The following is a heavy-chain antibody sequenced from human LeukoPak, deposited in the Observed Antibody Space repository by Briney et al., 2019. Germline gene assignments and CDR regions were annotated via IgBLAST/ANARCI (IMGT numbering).Heavy chain of an antibody. D-gene: IGHD4-11*01. J-gene: IGHJ4*02. CDR2: IKQDGSEK. Sequence: PGGSLRLSCAASGFTFSSYWITWVRQAPGKGLEWVANIKQDGSEKYYVDSVKGRFTISRDNAKHSLYLQMNSLRAEDTAVYYCARDYSNRFDYWGQGTLVTVSS. V-gene: IGHV3-7*01. CDR3: ARDYSNRFDY. CDR1: GFTFSSYW.